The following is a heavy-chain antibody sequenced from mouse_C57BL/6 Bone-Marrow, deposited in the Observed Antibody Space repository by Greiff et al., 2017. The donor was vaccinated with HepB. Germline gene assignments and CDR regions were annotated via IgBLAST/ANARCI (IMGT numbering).Heavy chain of an antibody. V-gene: IGHV10-1*01. Sequence: EVMLVESGGGLVQPKGSLKLSCAASGFSFNTYAMNWVRQAPGKGLEWVARIRSKSNNYATYYADSVKDRFTISRDDSESMLYLQMNNLKTEDTAMYYCVRQEDYYGSSYAWFAYWGQGTLVTVSA. CDR2: IRSKSNNYAT. CDR1: GFSFNTYA. J-gene: IGHJ3*01. D-gene: IGHD1-1*01. CDR3: VRQEDYYGSSYAWFAY.